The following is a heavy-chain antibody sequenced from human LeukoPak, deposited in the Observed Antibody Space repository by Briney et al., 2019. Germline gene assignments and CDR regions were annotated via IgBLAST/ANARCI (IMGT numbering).Heavy chain of an antibody. Sequence: GASVKVSCKASGYTFTGYYMHWVRQAPGQGLEWMGWINPNSGGTNYAQKFQGRVTVTRDTSISTAYMELSRLRSDDTAVYYCARFYDSSGYPAEYFQHWGQGTLVTVSS. CDR2: INPNSGGT. V-gene: IGHV1-2*02. D-gene: IGHD3-22*01. J-gene: IGHJ1*01. CDR3: ARFYDSSGYPAEYFQH. CDR1: GYTFTGYY.